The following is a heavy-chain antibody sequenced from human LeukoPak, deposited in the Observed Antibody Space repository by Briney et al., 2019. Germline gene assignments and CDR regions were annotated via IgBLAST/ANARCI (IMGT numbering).Heavy chain of an antibody. Sequence: SETLSLTCTVSGASISSTGYYWGWIRQSPGKRLVWIGSLFNSGVTYYSPSLKSRVSTSVDTSNNHFSLRLTSLTAADTAIYYCARHRVASAYSSFDYWGQGTLVTVSS. J-gene: IGHJ4*02. CDR1: GASISSTGYY. CDR2: LFNSGVT. V-gene: IGHV4-39*01. CDR3: ARHRVASAYSSFDY. D-gene: IGHD2-15*01.